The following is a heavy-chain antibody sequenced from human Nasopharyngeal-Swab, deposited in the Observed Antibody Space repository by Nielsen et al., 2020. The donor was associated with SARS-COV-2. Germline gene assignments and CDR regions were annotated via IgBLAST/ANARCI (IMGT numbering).Heavy chain of an antibody. CDR3: ARGYCSGGSCYRYYYYYYMDV. D-gene: IGHD2-15*01. Sequence: RQATGRGLAWIGYIYYSGSTKYNPSLKSRVTISVDTSKNQFSLKLSSVTAADTAVYYCARGYCSGGSCYRYYYYYYMDVWGKGTTVTVSS. J-gene: IGHJ6*03. CDR2: IYYSGST. V-gene: IGHV4-59*01.